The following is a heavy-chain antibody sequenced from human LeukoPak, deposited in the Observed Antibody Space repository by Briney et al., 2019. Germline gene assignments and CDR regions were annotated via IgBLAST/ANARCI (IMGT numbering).Heavy chain of an antibody. CDR1: GYTFTDYW. CDR2: MYPKSGIT. D-gene: IGHD5-12*01. CDR3: ASRQIVATRRDYYYYMDV. J-gene: IGHJ6*03. V-gene: IGHV1-2*02. Sequence: GDSVKVSCKASGYTFTDYWLHWVRQAPGQGLEYMGCMYPKSGITGYVQKFQGRVTLTSDTSISTAYMELSSLRSEDTAVYYCASRQIVATRRDYYYYMDVWGKGTTVTVSS.